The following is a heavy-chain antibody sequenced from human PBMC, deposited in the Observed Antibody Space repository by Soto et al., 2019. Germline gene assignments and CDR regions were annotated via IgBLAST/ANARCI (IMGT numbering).Heavy chain of an antibody. CDR1: GFSLTTSGQG. Sequence: GLTGVNDTQALTLTCTFWGFSLTTSGQGVNWIRQPPGKALEWLALIYWDDDKRYSPSLERRLTITKDTSKNQVVLTMTNMDPVDTATYYCAHRIWGTYRLDFWGQGILVTVS. V-gene: IGHV2-5*02. J-gene: IGHJ4*02. CDR3: AHRIWGTYRLDF. CDR2: IYWDDDK. D-gene: IGHD3-16*02.